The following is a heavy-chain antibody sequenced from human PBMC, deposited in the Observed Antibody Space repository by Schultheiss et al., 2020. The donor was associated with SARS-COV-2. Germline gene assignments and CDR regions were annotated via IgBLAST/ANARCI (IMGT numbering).Heavy chain of an antibody. J-gene: IGHJ6*02. CDR3: ARDQGGNYYDTSGYPYGMDV. CDR2: ISSSSRYT. CDR1: VFPFLSSS. V-gene: IGHV3-11*05. Sequence: GGSLRLSCAASVFPFLSSSLRCLRQAPGKGLEWVSYISSSSRYTNYADSVKGRFTISRDSAKNSLYLQMNSLRAEDTAVYYCARDQGGNYYDTSGYPYGMDVWGQGTTVTVSS. D-gene: IGHD3-22*01.